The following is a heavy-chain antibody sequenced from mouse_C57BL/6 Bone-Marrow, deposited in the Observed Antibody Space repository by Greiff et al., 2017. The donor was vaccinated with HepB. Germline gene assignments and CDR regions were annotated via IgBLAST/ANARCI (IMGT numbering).Heavy chain of an antibody. V-gene: IGHV1-82*01. J-gene: IGHJ1*03. CDR1: GYAFSSSW. Sequence: QVQLQQSGPELVKPGASVKICCKASGYAFSSSWMNWVKQRPGKGLEWIGRIYPGDGDTNYNGKFKGKATLTADKSSSTAYMQLSSLTSEDSAVYFCARKGDKWYFDVWGTGTTVTVSS. CDR2: IYPGDGDT. CDR3: ARKGDKWYFDV.